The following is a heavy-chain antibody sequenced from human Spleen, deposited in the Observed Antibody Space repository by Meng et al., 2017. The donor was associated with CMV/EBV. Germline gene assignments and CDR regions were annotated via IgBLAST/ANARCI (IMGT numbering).Heavy chain of an antibody. V-gene: IGHV1-3*04. CDR1: GYTITSYG. J-gene: IGHJ4*02. CDR3: ARGVGTLIIDY. CDR2: INTGNGNP. Sequence: CKASGYTITSYGISWVRQAPGQRLEWMGWINTGNGNPKYSQKFHGRVTITRDTSASTAYMELSSLRSEDTAVYYCARGVGTLIIDYWGQGTLVTVSS. D-gene: IGHD4-23*01.